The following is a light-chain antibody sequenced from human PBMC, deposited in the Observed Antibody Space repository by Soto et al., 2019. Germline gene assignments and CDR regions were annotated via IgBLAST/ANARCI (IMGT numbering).Light chain of an antibody. J-gene: IGKJ2*01. CDR2: DAS. Sequence: DIQMTQSPSSLSASVGDRVTITCQASLDIDNYLNWYQQKPGEAPKLVIYDASILETCVPSRFSGSGSGTDFTFTISSLQPEDVATYYCQHYHDLPMYTFGQGTRLEIK. V-gene: IGKV1-33*01. CDR1: LDIDNY. CDR3: QHYHDLPMYT.